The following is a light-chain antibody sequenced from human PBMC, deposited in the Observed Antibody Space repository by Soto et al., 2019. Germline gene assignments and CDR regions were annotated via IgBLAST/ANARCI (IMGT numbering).Light chain of an antibody. CDR3: QQRHMWAIT. CDR2: GAS. J-gene: IGKJ5*01. CDR1: QSVSNNY. Sequence: EIVLTQSPGTLSLSPGERATLSCRASQSVSNNYLAWYQQKPGQAPRLLIYGASNRATGIPDRFSGSGSGTDFTLTISRLEPEESAVYYCQQRHMWAITLGQGTRLEIK. V-gene: IGKV3-20*01.